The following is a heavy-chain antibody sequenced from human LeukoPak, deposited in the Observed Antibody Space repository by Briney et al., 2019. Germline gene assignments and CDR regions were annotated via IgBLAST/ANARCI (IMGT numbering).Heavy chain of an antibody. D-gene: IGHD3-3*01. CDR2: IYHSGST. V-gene: IGHV4-39*01. CDR1: DDSISSILYY. J-gene: IGHJ4*02. CDR3: ARHSTRVGWSGPFDY. Sequence: PSDTLSLTCTVSDDSISSILYYWGWIRQSPGKGLEWIGSIYHSGSTYYNPSLKSRVTISVDTFKNQFSLKLHSVTAADTALYYCARHSTRVGWSGPFDYWGQRSLVTVSS.